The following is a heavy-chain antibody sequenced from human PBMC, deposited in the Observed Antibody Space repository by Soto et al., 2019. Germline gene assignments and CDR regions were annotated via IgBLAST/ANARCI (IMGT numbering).Heavy chain of an antibody. V-gene: IGHV3-23*01. Sequence: PGGSLRLSCAASGFAFSNYAMHWFRQAPGKGLEWVSSISTGIDATYYADSVKGRFTISRDDSKNTLYLQMNSLRAEDSAVYYCAKDRTVAARNFDYWGQGTQVTVSS. CDR3: AKDRTVAARNFDY. J-gene: IGHJ4*02. D-gene: IGHD6-6*01. CDR1: GFAFSNYA. CDR2: ISTGIDAT.